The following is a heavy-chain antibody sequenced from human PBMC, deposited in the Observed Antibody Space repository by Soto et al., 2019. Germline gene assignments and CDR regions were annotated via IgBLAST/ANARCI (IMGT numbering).Heavy chain of an antibody. CDR3: ARTWLGPIDY. CDR2: INPSGGST. J-gene: IGHJ4*02. Sequence: QVQLVQSGAEVKKPGASVKVSCKASGYTFTSYYMHWVRQAPGQGLEWMGIINPSGGSTSYAQKFQGRVTMTRDTCTSTAYMELSSLRSEDTAVYYCARTWLGPIDYWGQGTLVTVSS. V-gene: IGHV1-46*03. D-gene: IGHD6-19*01. CDR1: GYTFTSYY.